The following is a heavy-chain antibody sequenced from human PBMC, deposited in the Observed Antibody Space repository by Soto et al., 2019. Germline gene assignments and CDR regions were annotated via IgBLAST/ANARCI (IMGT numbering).Heavy chain of an antibody. Sequence: PGGSLRLSCAASGFTFSSYWMHWVRQAPGKGLVWVSRINSDGSSTSYADSVKGRFTISRDNAKNTLYLQMNSLRAEDTAVYYCAREVYYYGSPKGFDPWGQGTLVTVSS. CDR2: INSDGSST. J-gene: IGHJ5*02. V-gene: IGHV3-74*01. CDR3: AREVYYYGSPKGFDP. CDR1: GFTFSSYW. D-gene: IGHD3-10*01.